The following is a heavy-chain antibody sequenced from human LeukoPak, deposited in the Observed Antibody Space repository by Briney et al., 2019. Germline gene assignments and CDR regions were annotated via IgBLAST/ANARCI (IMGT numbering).Heavy chain of an antibody. D-gene: IGHD2-2*02. CDR3: AREVTTAISFYYMDV. CDR2: ISSTSSYM. Sequence: PGGSLRLSCAASGFTFSTYSMNWVRQAPGKGLEWVSSISSTSSYMYYADSLRGRFTISRDNAKNSLYLQINSLRAEDTAVYYCAREVTTAISFYYMDVWGKGTTVTVSS. J-gene: IGHJ6*03. CDR1: GFTFSTYS. V-gene: IGHV3-21*01.